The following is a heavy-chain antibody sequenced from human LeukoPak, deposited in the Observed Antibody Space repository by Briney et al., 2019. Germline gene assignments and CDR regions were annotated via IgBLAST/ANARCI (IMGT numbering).Heavy chain of an antibody. CDR3: AKALRQQPRAYDY. Sequence: GGSLRLSCAASGFTFSAYAMTWVRQGPGTGLECVSTIATSDAYTYYADSVQGRFTISRDNSKNTLYLQMDSLRAEDTAIYYCAKALRQQPRAYDYWGQGTLVTVSS. CDR2: IATSDAYT. J-gene: IGHJ4*02. V-gene: IGHV3-23*01. CDR1: GFTFSAYA. D-gene: IGHD6-13*01.